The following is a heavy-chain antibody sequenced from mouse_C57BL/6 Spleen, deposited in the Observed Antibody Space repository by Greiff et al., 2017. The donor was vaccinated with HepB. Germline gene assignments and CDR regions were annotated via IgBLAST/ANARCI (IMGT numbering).Heavy chain of an antibody. V-gene: IGHV1-80*01. CDR2: IYPGDGDT. J-gene: IGHJ2*01. D-gene: IGHD3-2*02. Sequence: VQLQQSGAELVKPGASVKISCKASGYAFSSYWMNWVKQRPGKGLEWIGQIYPGDGDTNYNGKFKGKATLTADKSSSTAYMQLSSLTSEDSAVYFCAKGAQALCYFDYWGQGTTLTVSS. CDR1: GYAFSSYW. CDR3: AKGAQALCYFDY.